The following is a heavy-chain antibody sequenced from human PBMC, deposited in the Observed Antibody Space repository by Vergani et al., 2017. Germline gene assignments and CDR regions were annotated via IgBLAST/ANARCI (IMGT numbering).Heavy chain of an antibody. V-gene: IGHV3-66*01. CDR2: IYSGGST. CDR3: ARASIVGVPAAIRSYNWFDP. CDR1: GFTFGDYA. Sequence: EVQLVESGGGLVKPGRSLRLSCTASGFTFGDYAMSWFRPAPGKGLEWVSVIYSGGSTYYADSVKGRFTISRDNSKNTLYLQRNSLRAEDTAVYYCARASIVGVPAAIRSYNWFDPWGQGTLVTVSS. J-gene: IGHJ5*02. D-gene: IGHD2-2*02.